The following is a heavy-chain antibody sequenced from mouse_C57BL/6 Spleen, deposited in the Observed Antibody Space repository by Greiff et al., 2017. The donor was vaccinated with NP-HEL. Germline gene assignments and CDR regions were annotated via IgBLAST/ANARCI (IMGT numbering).Heavy chain of an antibody. CDR1: GFTFSSYA. J-gene: IGHJ4*01. CDR3: TREGIYYDYDYAMDY. D-gene: IGHD2-4*01. Sequence: EVQGVESGEGLVKPGGSLKLSCAASGFTFSSYAMSWVRQTPEKRLEWVAYISSGGDYIYYADTVKGRFTISRDNARNTLYLQMSSLKSEDTAMYYCTREGIYYDYDYAMDYWGQGTSVTVSS. CDR2: ISSGGDYI. V-gene: IGHV5-9-1*02.